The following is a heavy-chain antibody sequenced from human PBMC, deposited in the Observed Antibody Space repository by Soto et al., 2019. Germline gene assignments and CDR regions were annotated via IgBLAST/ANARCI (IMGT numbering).Heavy chain of an antibody. D-gene: IGHD4-17*01. CDR3: ARDQREYGDYFYYYYGMDV. V-gene: IGHV4-31*03. CDR2: IYYSGST. Sequence: SETLSLTCTVSGGSISSGGYYWSWIRQHPGKGLEWIGYIYYSGSTYYNPSLKSRVTISVDTSKNQFSLKLSSVTAADTAVYYCARDQREYGDYFYYYYGMDVWGQGTTVTVSS. J-gene: IGHJ6*02. CDR1: GGSISSGGYY.